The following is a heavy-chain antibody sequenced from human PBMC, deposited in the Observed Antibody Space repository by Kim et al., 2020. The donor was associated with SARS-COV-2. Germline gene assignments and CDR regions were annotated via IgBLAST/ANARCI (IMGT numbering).Heavy chain of an antibody. Sequence: IYYADSVQGRVTISRDNAKNSLYLQMNSLRAEDTAVYYCAREGGWVLQPSWGQGTLVTVSS. CDR3: AREGGWVLQPS. D-gene: IGHD1-26*01. J-gene: IGHJ4*02. CDR2: I. V-gene: IGHV3-21*01.